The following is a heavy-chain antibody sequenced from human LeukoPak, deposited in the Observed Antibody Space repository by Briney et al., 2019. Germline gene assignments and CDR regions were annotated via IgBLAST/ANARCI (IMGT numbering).Heavy chain of an antibody. CDR3: ARGWDTGYSYYGMDV. CDR1: GGSISGYY. CDR2: IYYSGNT. V-gene: IGHV4-59*01. J-gene: IGHJ6*02. Sequence: SETLSLTCTVSGGSISGYYWSWIRQPPGKGLEWIGYIYYSGNTNYNPSLKSRVTLSVDTSTNQLFLKLSSVTAADTAVYYCARGWDTGYSYYGMDVWGQGTTVTVSS. D-gene: IGHD5-18*01.